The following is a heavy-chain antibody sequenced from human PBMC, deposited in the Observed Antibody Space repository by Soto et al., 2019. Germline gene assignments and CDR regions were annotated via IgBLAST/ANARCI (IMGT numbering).Heavy chain of an antibody. J-gene: IGHJ6*02. V-gene: IGHV1-69*13. CDR2: IIPIFGTA. CDR3: ARGDTAMVIGPTYYYYGMDV. D-gene: IGHD5-18*01. Sequence: GASVKVSCKASGGTFSSYAISWVRQAPGQGLEWMGGIIPIFGTANYAQKFQGRVTITADESTSTAYMELSSLRSEDTAVYYCARGDTAMVIGPTYYYYGMDVWGQGTTVTVSS. CDR1: GGTFSSYA.